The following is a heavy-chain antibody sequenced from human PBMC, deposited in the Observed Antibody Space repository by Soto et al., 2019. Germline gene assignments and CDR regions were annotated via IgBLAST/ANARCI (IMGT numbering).Heavy chain of an antibody. V-gene: IGHV1-18*01. CDR3: ATDRPLLTQQFNGVS. D-gene: IGHD2-8*01. CDR1: GYTFSDHG. J-gene: IGHJ5*02. Sequence: QIQLVQSGAEVKKPGASVRVSCKASGYTFSDHGFSWVRQGPGQGLEGVGWISAYTGATDYAQTFQCRVTLTTDTSTSTAYMELRILRSDDTAVYYCATDRPLLTQQFNGVSWGQGTLVTVSS. CDR2: ISAYTGAT.